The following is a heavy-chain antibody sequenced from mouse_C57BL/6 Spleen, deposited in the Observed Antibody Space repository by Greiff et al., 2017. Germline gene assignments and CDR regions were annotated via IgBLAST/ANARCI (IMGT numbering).Heavy chain of an antibody. D-gene: IGHD3-2*02. CDR2: ITPSSGYT. CDR3: AMMTSQATRDY. J-gene: IGHJ2*01. V-gene: IGHV1-4*01. Sequence: QVQLKQSGAELARPGASVTMSCKASGYTFTSYTMHWVKQRPGQGLEWIGYITPSSGYTKYNQKVKDKATLTADKSSSTAYMQLSSLTSEDSTVYYCAMMTSQATRDYWCQGTTLTVSS. CDR1: GYTFTSYT.